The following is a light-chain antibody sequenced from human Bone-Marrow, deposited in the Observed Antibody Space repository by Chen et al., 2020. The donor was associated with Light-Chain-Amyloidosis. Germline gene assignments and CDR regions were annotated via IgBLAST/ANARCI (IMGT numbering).Light chain of an antibody. V-gene: IGLV5-37*01. Sequence: QPVLLRPPYSSASLGESARLRCPLPSYINVATYTIYWYQQKAGSPPRYLLYYYSDSDKGQGSGVPSRFSGSKDASANAGVLLISGLQSDDEADYYCMIWPSYAFGSGTQVTVL. CDR3: MIWPSYA. J-gene: IGLJ1*01. CDR1: SYINVATYT. CDR2: YYSDSDK.